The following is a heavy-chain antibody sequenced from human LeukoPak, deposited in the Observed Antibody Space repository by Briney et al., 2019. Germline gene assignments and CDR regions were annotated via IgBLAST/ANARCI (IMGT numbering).Heavy chain of an antibody. Sequence: GGSLRLSCAASGFTFSSYWMSWVRQAPGKGLEWVANIKQDGSEKYYVDSVKGRFTISRDNAKNSLYLQMNSLRAEDTAVYYCARVPSHIYCSSTSCEGLGAFDIWGQGTMVTVSS. D-gene: IGHD2-2*01. CDR2: IKQDGSEK. CDR3: ARVPSHIYCSSTSCEGLGAFDI. CDR1: GFTFSSYW. V-gene: IGHV3-7*04. J-gene: IGHJ3*02.